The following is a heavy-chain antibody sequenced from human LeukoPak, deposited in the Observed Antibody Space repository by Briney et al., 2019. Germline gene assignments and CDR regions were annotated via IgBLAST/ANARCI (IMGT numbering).Heavy chain of an antibody. CDR1: GGTFSSYA. Sequence: SVKVSCKASGGTFSSYAISWVRQAPGQGLEWMGGIIPIFGTANYAQKFQGRVTITADESTSTAYMELSSLRSEDTAVYYCAREGHGGQLIPFDYWGQGTLVTVSS. CDR2: IIPIFGTA. J-gene: IGHJ4*02. V-gene: IGHV1-69*13. CDR3: AREGHGGQLIPFDY. D-gene: IGHD5-24*01.